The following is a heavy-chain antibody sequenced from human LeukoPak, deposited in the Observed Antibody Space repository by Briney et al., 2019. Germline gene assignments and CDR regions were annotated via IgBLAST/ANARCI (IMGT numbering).Heavy chain of an antibody. CDR1: GFTFSSYT. D-gene: IGHD3-9*01. Sequence: PGGSLRLSCAASGFTFSSYTMNWIRQAPGKGLEWISFINTNSKAIYYADSVKGRFTISRDNARNLLHLQMNSLRAEDTALYFCVRDQDWAFDYWGQGTLVTVSS. CDR3: VRDQDWAFDY. J-gene: IGHJ4*02. V-gene: IGHV3-48*01. CDR2: INTNSKAI.